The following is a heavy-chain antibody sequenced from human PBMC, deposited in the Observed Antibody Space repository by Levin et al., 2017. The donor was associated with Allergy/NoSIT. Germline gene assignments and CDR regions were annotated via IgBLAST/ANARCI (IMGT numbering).Heavy chain of an antibody. CDR2: INWNGGST. D-gene: IGHD2-2*01. Sequence: RPGGSLRLSCAASGFTFDDYGMSWVRQAPGKGLEWVSGINWNGGSTGYADSVKGRFTISRDNAKNSLYLQMNSLRAEDTALYHCARGPPASSRYQLLLDGVDPWGQGTLVTV. V-gene: IGHV3-20*01. CDR3: ARGPPASSRYQLLLDGVDP. CDR1: GFTFDDYG. J-gene: IGHJ5*02.